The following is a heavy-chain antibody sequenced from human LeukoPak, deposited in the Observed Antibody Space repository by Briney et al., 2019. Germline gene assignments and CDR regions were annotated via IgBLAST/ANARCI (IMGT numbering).Heavy chain of an antibody. CDR2: MSSDGSKK. D-gene: IGHD4-17*01. CDR1: GFTFSSYA. Sequence: GGSLRLSCAASGFTFSSYAMHWVRQTPGKGLEWMAVMSSDGSKKYYADSVKGRFTISRDNSKNTLYLQMNSLRAEDTAVYYCAKKFRGTTVISGDYFDYWGQGTLVTVSS. CDR3: AKKFRGTTVISGDYFDY. V-gene: IGHV3-30-3*02. J-gene: IGHJ4*02.